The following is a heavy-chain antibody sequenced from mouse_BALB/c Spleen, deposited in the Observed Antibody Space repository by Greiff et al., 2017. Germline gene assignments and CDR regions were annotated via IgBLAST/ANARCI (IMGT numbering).Heavy chain of an antibody. CDR3: ARYDLIYDGYFDY. CDR2: INPYNDGT. D-gene: IGHD2-3*01. J-gene: IGHJ2*01. Sequence: EVQLVESGPELVKPGASVKMSCKASGYTFTSYVMHWVKQKPGQGLEWIGYINPYNDGTKYNEKFKGKATLTSDKSSSTAYMELSSLTSEDSAVYYCARYDLIYDGYFDYWGQGTTLTVSS. V-gene: IGHV1-14*01. CDR1: GYTFTSYV.